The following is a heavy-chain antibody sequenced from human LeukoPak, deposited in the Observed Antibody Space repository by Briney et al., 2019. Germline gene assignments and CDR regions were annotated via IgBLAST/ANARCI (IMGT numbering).Heavy chain of an antibody. CDR3: ARVVPAATLDY. J-gene: IGHJ4*02. CDR1: GFTFSSYA. D-gene: IGHD2-2*01. V-gene: IGHV3-30*04. CDR2: ISYDGSNK. Sequence: GGSLRLSCAASGFTFSSYAMHWVRQAPGKGLEWVAVISYDGSNKYYADSVKGRFTISRDNSKNTLYLQMNSLRAEDTAVYYCARVVPAATLDYWGQGTLVIVSS.